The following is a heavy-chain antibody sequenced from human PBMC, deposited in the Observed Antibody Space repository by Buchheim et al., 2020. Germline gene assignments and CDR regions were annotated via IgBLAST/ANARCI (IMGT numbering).Heavy chain of an antibody. J-gene: IGHJ4*02. D-gene: IGHD6-13*01. V-gene: IGHV3-7*01. CDR2: IKQDGSEK. CDR1: GFTFSSYW. Sequence: EVQLVESGGGLVQPGGSLRLSCAASGFTFSSYWMSWVRQAPGKGLEWVANIKQDGSEKYYVDSVKGRFTISRDNAKTSLYLQMNSLRAEDTAVYYCVAGIAAAGPREVDYWGQGTL. CDR3: VAGIAAAGPREVDY.